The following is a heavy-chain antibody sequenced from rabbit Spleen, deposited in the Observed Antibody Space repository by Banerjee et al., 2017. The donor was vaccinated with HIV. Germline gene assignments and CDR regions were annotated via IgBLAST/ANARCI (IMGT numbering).Heavy chain of an antibody. CDR1: GFDFSSYY. V-gene: IGHV1S7*01. Sequence: QLKESGGGLVQPGGSLKVSCIASGFDFSSYYMSWVRQAPGKGLEWIGYFDPVFGSTYYASWVNGQFTISSHNAQNTLYLQLNSLTAADTATYFCARAIVPWLGLTRLDLWGPGTLVTVS. CDR2: FDPVFGST. D-gene: IGHD4-1*01. CDR3: ARAIVPWLGLTRLDL. J-gene: IGHJ6*01.